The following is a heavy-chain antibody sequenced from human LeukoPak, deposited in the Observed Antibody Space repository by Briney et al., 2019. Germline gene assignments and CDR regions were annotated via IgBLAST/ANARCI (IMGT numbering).Heavy chain of an antibody. CDR2: MNPNSGNT. V-gene: IGHV1-8*01. Sequence: ASVKVSCKASGYTFTSYDINWVRQATGQGLEWMGWMNPNSGNTGYAQKFQGRVTMTRNTSMSTAYMELSSLRSEDTAVYYCARGLYGGNSFDYWGQGTLVTVSS. J-gene: IGHJ4*02. D-gene: IGHD4-23*01. CDR3: ARGLYGGNSFDY. CDR1: GYTFTSYD.